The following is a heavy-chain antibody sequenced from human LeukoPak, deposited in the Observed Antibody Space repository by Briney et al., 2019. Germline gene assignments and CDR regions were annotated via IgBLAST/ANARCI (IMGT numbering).Heavy chain of an antibody. D-gene: IGHD3-3*01. Sequence: GGSLRLSCVASEFTFSNYWLHWVRQAPGKGPVWVSRINSDGSNTIYVDSVKGRFTISRDNAKNTVYLQMNSLRVEDTAIYYCARGGFGHNMDVWGKGTTVTVSS. J-gene: IGHJ6*03. CDR3: ARGGFGHNMDV. CDR2: INSDGSNT. CDR1: EFTFSNYW. V-gene: IGHV3-74*01.